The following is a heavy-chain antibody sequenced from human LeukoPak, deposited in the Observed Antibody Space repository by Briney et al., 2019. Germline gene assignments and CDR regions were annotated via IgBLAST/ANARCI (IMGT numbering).Heavy chain of an antibody. J-gene: IGHJ4*02. CDR2: FSGSSGNI. CDR1: GFTFSTYI. V-gene: IGHV3-23*01. CDR3: VKRSPSYFDS. Sequence: GGSLRLSCAASGFTFSTYIMSWVRQAPGKGLEWVSTFSGSSGNIYYADSVKGRFTISRDNSKNTLYLQMNSLRADDTAVYYCVKRSPSYFDSWGQGTLVTVSS.